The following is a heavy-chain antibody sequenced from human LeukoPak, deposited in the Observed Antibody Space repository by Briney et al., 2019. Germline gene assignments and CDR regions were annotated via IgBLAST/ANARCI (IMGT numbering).Heavy chain of an antibody. V-gene: IGHV3-11*01. D-gene: IGHD5-12*01. CDR3: ARRTSSGYGGLDS. CDR2: ISGDGHTI. J-gene: IGHJ4*02. CDR1: GFKFSDYY. Sequence: GGSLRLSCAASGFKFSDYYMGLTRQAPGRGLEWVSYISGDGHTIFYGDSVKGRCTVSRVNADNSLYMELKSLRADDTAVYYCARRTSSGYGGLDSWGQGTLVTVSS.